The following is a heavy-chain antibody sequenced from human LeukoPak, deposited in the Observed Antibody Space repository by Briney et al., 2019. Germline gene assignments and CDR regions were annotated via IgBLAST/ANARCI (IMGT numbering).Heavy chain of an antibody. V-gene: IGHV4-31*03. CDR3: ARAEVVPAAIDY. CDR2: IYYSGST. Sequence: SQTLSLTCSVSSGSVSSGGYCWSWIRQHPGKGLDWIGYIYYSGSTYYNPSLKSRLTISLDTSKNQFSLMLSSVTAADTAVYYCARAEVVPAAIDYWGQGTLVTVSS. D-gene: IGHD2-2*01. CDR1: SGSVSSGGYC. J-gene: IGHJ4*02.